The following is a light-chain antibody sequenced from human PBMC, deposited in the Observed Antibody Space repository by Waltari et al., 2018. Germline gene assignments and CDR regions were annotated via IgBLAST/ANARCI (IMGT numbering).Light chain of an antibody. Sequence: DIRVTPSTTSLSASVRDRVTITCRASQSISSYLNWYQQKPGKAPKLLIYAASSLQSGVPSRFSGSGSGTDFTLTISSLQPEDFATYYCQQSYSTPLTFGGGTKVEIK. CDR3: QQSYSTPLT. CDR2: AAS. CDR1: QSISSY. J-gene: IGKJ4*01. V-gene: IGKV1-39*01.